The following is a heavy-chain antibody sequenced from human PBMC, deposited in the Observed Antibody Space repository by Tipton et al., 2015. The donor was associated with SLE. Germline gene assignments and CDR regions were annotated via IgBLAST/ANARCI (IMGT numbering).Heavy chain of an antibody. V-gene: IGHV3-9*01. CDR3: AKDRGYGDNSGDFDY. CDR2: ITWNSGSK. D-gene: IGHD4-23*01. Sequence: PRLSCEASGVTLGDYAMHWVRQAPGKGLEWVSGITWNSGSKGYADSVKGRFTISRDNARNTLYLQMRSLTTEDTGIYYCAKDRGYGDNSGDFDYWGQGTLVTVSS. J-gene: IGHJ4*02. CDR1: GVTLGDYA.